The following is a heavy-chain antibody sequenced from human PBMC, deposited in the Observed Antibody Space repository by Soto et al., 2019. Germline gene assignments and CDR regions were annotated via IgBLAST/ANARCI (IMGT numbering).Heavy chain of an antibody. J-gene: IGHJ4*02. V-gene: IGHV4-61*01. Sequence: SEALSPTCTVSGCSVSRGYYYWSWVPQPPGKGLEWIGYIFHTGATNYNPSLKSRVTISLDTSMNQFSLKLSSVTPADTAVYYCTRAPVSGSYCFDFWGQGTPVTV. D-gene: IGHD1-26*01. CDR3: TRAPVSGSYCFDF. CDR2: IFHTGAT. CDR1: GCSVSRGYYY.